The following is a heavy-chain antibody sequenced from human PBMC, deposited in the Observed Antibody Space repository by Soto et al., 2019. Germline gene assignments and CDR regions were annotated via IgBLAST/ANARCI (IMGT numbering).Heavy chain of an antibody. D-gene: IGHD6-6*01. CDR1: GGSFSGYY. J-gene: IGHJ4*02. CDR3: ARYYEQILLFDS. V-gene: IGHV4-34*01. CDR2: INHSGST. Sequence: SETLSLTCAVYGGSFSGYYWSWIRQPPGKGLEWIGEINHSGSTNYNPSLKSRVTISVDTSKNQFSLKLSSVTAADTAVYYCARYYEQILLFDSLGQGNLVTVSS.